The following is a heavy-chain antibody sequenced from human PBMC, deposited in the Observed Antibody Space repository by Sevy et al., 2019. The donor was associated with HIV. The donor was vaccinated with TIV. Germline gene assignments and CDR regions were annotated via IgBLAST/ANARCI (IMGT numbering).Heavy chain of an antibody. CDR1: GFTFDDYT. J-gene: IGHJ4*02. V-gene: IGHV3-43*01. CDR3: AKDTITRSSSGPGDY. Sequence: GGSLRLSCAASGFTFDDYTMHWVRQAPGKGLEWVSLISWDGGSTYYADAVKGRFTIANDNSKNSLYLKMNSLRTEDIALYYCAKDTITRSSSGPGDYWGQGTLVTVSS. CDR2: ISWDGGST. D-gene: IGHD6-13*01.